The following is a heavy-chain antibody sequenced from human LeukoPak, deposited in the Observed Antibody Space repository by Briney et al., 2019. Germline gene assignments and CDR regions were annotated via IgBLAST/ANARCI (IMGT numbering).Heavy chain of an antibody. CDR2: ISYDGSNK. Sequence: PGRSLRLSCAASGFTFSSYAMHWVRQAPGKGLEWVAVISYDGSNKYYADSVKGRFTISRDNSKNTLYLQMNSLRAADTAVYYCARDKGVIVATEHWFDPWGQGTLVTVSS. V-gene: IGHV3-30*04. D-gene: IGHD5-12*01. CDR1: GFTFSSYA. CDR3: ARDKGVIVATEHWFDP. J-gene: IGHJ5*02.